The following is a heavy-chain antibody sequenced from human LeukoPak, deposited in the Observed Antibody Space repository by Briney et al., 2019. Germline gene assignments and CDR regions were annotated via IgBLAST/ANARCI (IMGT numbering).Heavy chain of an antibody. CDR3: ARVILAFYYYYMDV. D-gene: IGHD2-8*02. V-gene: IGHV4-34*01. CDR1: GGSFSGYY. CDR2: INHSGST. J-gene: IGHJ6*03. Sequence: PSETLSLTCAVYGGSFSGYYWSWIRQPPGKGLEWIGEINHSGSTNYNPSLKSRVTISVDTSKNQFSLKLSSVTAADTAVYYCARVILAFYYYYMDVWGKGTTVTVSS.